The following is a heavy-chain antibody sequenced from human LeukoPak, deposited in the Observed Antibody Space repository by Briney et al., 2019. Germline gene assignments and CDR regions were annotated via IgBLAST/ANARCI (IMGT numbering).Heavy chain of an antibody. V-gene: IGHV3-23*01. Sequence: PGGSLRLSCAASGFTFSNYAMHWVRQAPGKGLEWVSGISGSGDSTYYADSVKGWFTISRDNSKNTLYLQMNSLRVEDTAAYYCAKVRAPSGWFNSDYWGQGTLVTVSS. D-gene: IGHD6-19*01. J-gene: IGHJ4*02. CDR1: GFTFSNYA. CDR3: AKVRAPSGWFNSDY. CDR2: ISGSGDST.